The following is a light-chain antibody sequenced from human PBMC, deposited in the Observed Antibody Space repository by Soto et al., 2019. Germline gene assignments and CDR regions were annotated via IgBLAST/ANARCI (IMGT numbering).Light chain of an antibody. Sequence: QSVLTKPPSVSGTPGHKVSISCSGSTSNLGGNTVNWYQQLPGTAPKLLIYTNNQRPSGVPDRFSGSKSGTSASLAISGLRSEDEADFYCAAWDDSLNAVVFGGGTKLTVL. CDR3: AAWDDSLNAVV. CDR2: TNN. V-gene: IGLV1-44*01. J-gene: IGLJ2*01. CDR1: TSNLGGNT.